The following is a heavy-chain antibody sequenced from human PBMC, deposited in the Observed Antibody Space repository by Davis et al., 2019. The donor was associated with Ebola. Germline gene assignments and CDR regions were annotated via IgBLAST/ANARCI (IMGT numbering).Heavy chain of an antibody. CDR1: GFTFSDYY. CDR3: ARDVAANDRGLLWFREYSMDV. J-gene: IGHJ6*03. CDR2: ISSSGSTI. Sequence: GGSLRFSCAASGFTFSDYYMSWIRQAPGKGLEWVSYISSSGSTIYYADSVKGRFTISRDNAKNSLYLQMNSLRAEDTAVYYCARDVAANDRGLLWFREYSMDVWGQGTTVTVSS. V-gene: IGHV3-11*01. D-gene: IGHD3-10*01.